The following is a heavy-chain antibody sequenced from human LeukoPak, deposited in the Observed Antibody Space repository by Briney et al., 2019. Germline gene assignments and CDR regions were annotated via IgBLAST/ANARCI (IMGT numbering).Heavy chain of an antibody. CDR2: ISGSGGST. V-gene: IGHV3-23*01. D-gene: IGHD3-3*01. CDR3: AIAPSTYYDFWSGYFGY. J-gene: IGHJ4*02. Sequence: GGSLRLSRAASGFTFSSYAMSWVRQAPGEGLEWVSAISGSGGSTYYADSVKGRFTISRDNSKNTLYLQMNSLRAEDTAVYYCAIAPSTYYDFWSGYFGYCGQGTLVTVSS. CDR1: GFTFSSYA.